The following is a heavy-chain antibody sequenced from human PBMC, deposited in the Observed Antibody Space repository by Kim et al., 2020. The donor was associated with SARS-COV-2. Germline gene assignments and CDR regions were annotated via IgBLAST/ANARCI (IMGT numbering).Heavy chain of an antibody. J-gene: IGHJ4*02. Sequence: SGPTLVKPTQTLTLTCTFSGFSLSTSGVGVGCIRQPPGKALEWLALIYWDDDKRYSPSLKSRLTITKDTSKNQVVLTMTNMDPVDTATYYCAHIGLTMVRGVIITVYFDYWGQGTLVTVSS. D-gene: IGHD3-10*01. CDR2: IYWDDDK. CDR1: GFSLSTSGVG. CDR3: AHIGLTMVRGVIITVYFDY. V-gene: IGHV2-5*02.